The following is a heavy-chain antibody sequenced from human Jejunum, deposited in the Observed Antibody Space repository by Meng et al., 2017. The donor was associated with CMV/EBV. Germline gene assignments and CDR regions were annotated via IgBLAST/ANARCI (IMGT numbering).Heavy chain of an antibody. CDR2: IWYDGKKK. V-gene: IGHV3-33*06. CDR3: ANVEATYCAGDCSLDS. CDR1: TFTIHG. D-gene: IGHD2-21*01. Sequence: TFTIHGMYWGRAGPGEEVWWGAVIWYDGKKKYYADSVKGRFTISRDNSKNTLYLQMDSLRAEETGLYYCANVEATYCAGDCSLDSWGQGTLVTVSS. J-gene: IGHJ5*01.